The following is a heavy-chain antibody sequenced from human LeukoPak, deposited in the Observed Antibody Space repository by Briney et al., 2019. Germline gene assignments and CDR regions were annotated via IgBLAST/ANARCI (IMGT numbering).Heavy chain of an antibody. CDR3: ARGGYSSSSDY. CDR2: IYYSGST. Sequence: SETLSLTCTVSGGSISSHYWSWIRQPPGKGLEWIGYIYYSGSTNYNPSLKSRVTISVDTSKNQFSLRLSSVTAADTAVYYCARGGYSSSSDYWGQGTLVTVSS. J-gene: IGHJ4*02. CDR1: GGSISSHY. V-gene: IGHV4-59*11. D-gene: IGHD6-6*01.